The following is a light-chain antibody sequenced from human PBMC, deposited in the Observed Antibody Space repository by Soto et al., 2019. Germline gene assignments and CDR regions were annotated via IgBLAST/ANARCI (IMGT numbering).Light chain of an antibody. V-gene: IGLV2-23*02. CDR1: NSDLGTYNL. Sequence: SALTQPASVSWSPGQSITISCTGTNSDLGTYNLVSWYQQHPGKAPKTIIYEVTKRPSGVSKRFSGSKSGNTASLTISGLQAEDEADYYCCSYVGSNIFYVFGTGTKVTVL. CDR2: EVT. CDR3: CSYVGSNIFYV. J-gene: IGLJ1*01.